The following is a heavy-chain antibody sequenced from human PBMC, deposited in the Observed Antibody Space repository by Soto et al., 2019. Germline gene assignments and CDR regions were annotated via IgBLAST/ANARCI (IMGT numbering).Heavy chain of an antibody. Sequence: PGESLKISCKGSGYSFTSYWIGWVRQMPGKGLEWMGRIDPSDSYTNYSPSFQGHVTISADKSISTAYLQWSSLKASDTAMYYCARLRKGGFLEWLPRHYYYYGMDVWGQGTTVTVSS. D-gene: IGHD3-3*01. CDR2: IDPSDSYT. V-gene: IGHV5-10-1*01. CDR1: GYSFTSYW. CDR3: ARLRKGGFLEWLPRHYYYYGMDV. J-gene: IGHJ6*02.